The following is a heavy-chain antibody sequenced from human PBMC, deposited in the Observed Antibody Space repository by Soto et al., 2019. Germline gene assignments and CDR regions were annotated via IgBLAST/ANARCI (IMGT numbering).Heavy chain of an antibody. D-gene: IGHD3-10*01. Sequence: SETLSLTCTVSGGSISSYYWSWIRQPPGKGLEWIGYIYYSGSTNYNPSLKSRVTISVDTSKNQFSLKLSSVTAADTAVYYCARAFMVRAVIFDYWGQGTQVTVSS. CDR3: ARAFMVRAVIFDY. CDR2: IYYSGST. CDR1: GGSISSYY. V-gene: IGHV4-59*01. J-gene: IGHJ4*02.